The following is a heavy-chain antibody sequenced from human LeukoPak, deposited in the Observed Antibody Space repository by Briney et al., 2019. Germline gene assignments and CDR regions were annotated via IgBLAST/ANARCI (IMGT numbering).Heavy chain of an antibody. D-gene: IGHD6-19*01. Sequence: GGSLRLSCAASGFTFDDYAMHWVRQAPGKGLEWVSGISWNSGSIGYADSVKGRFTISRDNAKNSLYLQMNSLRAEDTALYYCAKGGYSSGWYGDYFDYWGQGTLVTVSS. V-gene: IGHV3-9*01. CDR1: GFTFDDYA. CDR2: ISWNSGSI. CDR3: AKGGYSSGWYGDYFDY. J-gene: IGHJ4*02.